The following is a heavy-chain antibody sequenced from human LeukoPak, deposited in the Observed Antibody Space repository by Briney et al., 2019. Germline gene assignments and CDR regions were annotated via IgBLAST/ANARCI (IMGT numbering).Heavy chain of an antibody. J-gene: IGHJ5*01. V-gene: IGHV3-7*03. Sequence: GGSLRLSCEGSAFIFSGHWMNWVRQTPGKGLEWVASIKEDGSERQYVDSAKGRFSISRDNTKGSLFLQLNSLRAEDTAVYYCAKRNSSGWYDSWGQGTLVTVSS. D-gene: IGHD6-19*01. CDR1: AFIFSGHW. CDR2: IKEDGSER. CDR3: AKRNSSGWYDS.